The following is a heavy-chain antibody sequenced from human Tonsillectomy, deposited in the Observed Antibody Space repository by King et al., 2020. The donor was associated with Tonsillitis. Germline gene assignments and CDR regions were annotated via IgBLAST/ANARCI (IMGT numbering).Heavy chain of an antibody. Sequence: QLVQSGGGLVKPGGSLRLSCAASGFTFSSYSMNWVRQAPGKGLEWVSSISSSSSYIYYADSVKGRFTISRDNAKNSLYLQMNSLRAEDTAVYYCARKYYYDSSGYRDDTDGMDVWGQGTTVTVSS. CDR3: ARKYYYDSSGYRDDTDGMDV. J-gene: IGHJ6*02. V-gene: IGHV3-21*01. CDR1: GFTFSSYS. CDR2: ISSSSSYI. D-gene: IGHD3-22*01.